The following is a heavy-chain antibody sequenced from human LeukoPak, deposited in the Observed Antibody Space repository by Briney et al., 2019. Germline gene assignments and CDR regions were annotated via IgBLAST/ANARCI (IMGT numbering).Heavy chain of an antibody. V-gene: IGHV3-23*03. CDR3: AKDPDYDSSGYSHFDY. Sequence: GGSLRLSCAGSGFTFSIYAMSWVRQAPGKGLEWVSVIYSGGSTYYADSVKGRFTISRDNSKNTLYLQMNSLRAEDTAVYYCAKDPDYDSSGYSHFDYWGQGTLVTVSS. CDR1: GFTFSIYA. J-gene: IGHJ4*02. D-gene: IGHD3-22*01. CDR2: IYSGGST.